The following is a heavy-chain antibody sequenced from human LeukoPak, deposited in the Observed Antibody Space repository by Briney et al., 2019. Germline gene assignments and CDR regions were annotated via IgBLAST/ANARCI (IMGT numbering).Heavy chain of an antibody. D-gene: IGHD3-10*01. J-gene: IGHJ3*02. CDR1: GGSTSSYY. V-gene: IGHV4-59*08. Sequence: PSETLSLTCSASGGSTSSYYWSWIQQPPGKGLEWIGYIYYSGSTNYNPSLKSRVTMSIDTSKNQFSLNLTSVTAADTAVYYCVRHPPRGYYGSADTFDIWGQGTMVTVSS. CDR2: IYYSGST. CDR3: VRHPPRGYYGSADTFDI.